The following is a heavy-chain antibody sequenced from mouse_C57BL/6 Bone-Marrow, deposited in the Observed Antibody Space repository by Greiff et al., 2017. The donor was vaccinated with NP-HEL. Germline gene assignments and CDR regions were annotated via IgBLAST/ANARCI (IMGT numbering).Heavy chain of an antibody. Sequence: QVQLQQPGAELVKPGASVKLSCKASGYTFTSYWMQWVKQRPGQGLEWIGEIDPSDSYTNYNQKFKGKATLTVDTSSSTAYMQLSSLTSEDSAVYYCARREDYDDYFDYWGQGTTLTVSS. CDR3: ARREDYDDYFDY. J-gene: IGHJ2*01. D-gene: IGHD2-4*01. CDR2: IDPSDSYT. V-gene: IGHV1-50*01. CDR1: GYTFTSYW.